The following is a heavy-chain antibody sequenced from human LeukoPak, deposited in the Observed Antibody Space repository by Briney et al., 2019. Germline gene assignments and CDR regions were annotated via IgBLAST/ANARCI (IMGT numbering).Heavy chain of an antibody. D-gene: IGHD5-24*01. Sequence: GGSLRLSCAASGFTFSNYWMSWVRQAPGKGLEGVANIKRDGGEEYYVESVKGRFTISRDNAKNSLYLQMSSLRAEDTAVYFCARPGDGYNWGRFDYWGQGTLVTVSS. V-gene: IGHV3-7*04. CDR3: ARPGDGYNWGRFDY. CDR2: IKRDGGEE. J-gene: IGHJ4*02. CDR1: GFTFSNYW.